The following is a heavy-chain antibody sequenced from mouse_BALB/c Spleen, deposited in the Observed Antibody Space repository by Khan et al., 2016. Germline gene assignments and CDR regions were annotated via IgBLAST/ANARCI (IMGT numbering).Heavy chain of an antibody. J-gene: IGHJ4*01. CDR2: ISSGSSTM. CDR1: GFTFSSFG. D-gene: IGHD1-1*01. V-gene: IGHV5-17*02. CDR3: SRDGSNYGFYSMDY. Sequence: EVELVESGGGLVQPGGSRKLSCAASGFTFSSFGMHWVRQAPEKGLEWVAYISSGSSTMYYADTVKGRFTISRDNPKNTLFLQMTSVTSEDTAMYYCSRDGSNYGFYSMDYWGQGTSVTVSS.